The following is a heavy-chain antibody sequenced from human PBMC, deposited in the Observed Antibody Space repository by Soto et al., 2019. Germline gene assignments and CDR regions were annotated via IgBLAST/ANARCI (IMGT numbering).Heavy chain of an antibody. J-gene: IGHJ5*02. CDR3: ARDLGRWELLGGHWFDP. V-gene: IGHV4-59*01. CDR1: GGSISSYY. CDR2: IYYSGST. D-gene: IGHD1-26*01. Sequence: PSETLSLTCTVSGGSISSYYWSWIRQPPGKGLEWIGYIYYSGSTNYNPSLKSRVTISVDTSKNQFSLKLSSVTAADTAVYYCARDLGRWELLGGHWFDPWGQGTLVTVSS.